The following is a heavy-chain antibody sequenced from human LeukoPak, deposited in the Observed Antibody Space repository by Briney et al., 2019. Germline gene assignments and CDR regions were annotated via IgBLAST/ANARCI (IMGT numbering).Heavy chain of an antibody. J-gene: IGHJ4*02. CDR3: ARTATVDSIDY. CDR1: GFTFSSHG. D-gene: IGHD4-23*01. Sequence: GGSLRLSCVASGFTFSSHGMNWVRQAPGKGLEWVSSISSSSSYIYYADSVKGRFTISRDNAKNSLYLQMNSLRAEDTAVYYCARTATVDSIDYWGQGTLVTVSS. V-gene: IGHV3-21*01. CDR2: ISSSSSYI.